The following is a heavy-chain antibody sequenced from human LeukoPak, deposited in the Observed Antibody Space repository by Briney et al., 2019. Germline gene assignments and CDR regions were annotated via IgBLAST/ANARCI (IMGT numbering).Heavy chain of an antibody. J-gene: IGHJ4*02. CDR2: INPNSGGT. CDR3: ARGPDTVYDY. D-gene: IGHD5-18*01. CDR1: GYTFTGYY. Sequence: ASVKVSCKASGYTFTGYYIHWVRQAPGQGLEWMVRINPNSGGTNYALKFQGRVTMTRDTSISTAYMELSRLRSDDTAVYYCARGPDTVYDYWGQGTLVTVSS. V-gene: IGHV1-2*06.